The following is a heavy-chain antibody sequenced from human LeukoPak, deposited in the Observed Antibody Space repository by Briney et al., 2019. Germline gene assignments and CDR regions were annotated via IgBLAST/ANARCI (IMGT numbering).Heavy chain of an antibody. V-gene: IGHV3-7*01. CDR3: ARSDFWSGDYRYYFDY. J-gene: IGHJ4*02. CDR1: GFTFSSYS. Sequence: GGSLRLSCAASGFTFSSYSMSWVRQAPGKGLEWVANIKPDGIEKYYVDSVKGRFTIFRDNAKNSLYLQMNSLRAEDTAVYYCARSDFWSGDYRYYFDYWGQGTLVTVSS. D-gene: IGHD3-3*01. CDR2: IKPDGIEK.